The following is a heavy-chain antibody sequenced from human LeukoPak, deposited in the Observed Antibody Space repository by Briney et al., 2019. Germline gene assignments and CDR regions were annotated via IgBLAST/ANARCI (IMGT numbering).Heavy chain of an antibody. CDR2: IYPGDSDT. J-gene: IGHJ4*02. D-gene: IGHD3-16*02. V-gene: IGHV5-51*01. Sequence: GESLKISCKGSGYSFTSYWIGWVRQMPGKGLEWMGIIYPGDSDTRYSPSFQGQVTIPADKSISTAYLQWSSLKASDTAMYYCARRGYDYVWGSYQFDYWGQGTLVTVSS. CDR1: GYSFTSYW. CDR3: ARRGYDYVWGSYQFDY.